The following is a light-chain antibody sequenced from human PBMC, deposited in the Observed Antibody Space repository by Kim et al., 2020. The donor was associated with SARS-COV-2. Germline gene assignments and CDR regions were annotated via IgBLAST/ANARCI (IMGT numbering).Light chain of an antibody. Sequence: ALGQPVRITCQGDSLRNHYAPWYHQTPGQAPVLVIHGENDRPSGIPDRFSGPNSGDTASLTSTGAQAEDEGDYYCNSPDTSGYRLLFGGGTKLTVL. J-gene: IGLJ2*01. CDR1: SLRNHY. V-gene: IGLV3-19*01. CDR2: GEN. CDR3: NSPDTSGYRLL.